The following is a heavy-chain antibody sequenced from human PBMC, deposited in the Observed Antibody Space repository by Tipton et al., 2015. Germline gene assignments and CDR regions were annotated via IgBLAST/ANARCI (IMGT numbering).Heavy chain of an antibody. V-gene: IGHV3-21*06. J-gene: IGHJ6*02. Sequence: SLRLSCAASGFTLSNYYMDWVRQAPGKGLEWVASISISSSYIFYVDSVKGRFTISRDNAKNFLYLQMSSLRVEDTAVYYCARGALSTNYDFWTDYSTDYYYGMDVWGQGTTVTVSS. CDR3: ARGALSTNYDFWTDYSTDYYYGMDV. CDR1: GFTLSNYY. CDR2: ISISSSYI. D-gene: IGHD3-3*01.